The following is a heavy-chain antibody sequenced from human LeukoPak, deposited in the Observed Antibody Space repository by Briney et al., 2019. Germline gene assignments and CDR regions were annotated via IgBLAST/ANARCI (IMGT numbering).Heavy chain of an antibody. Sequence: SETLSLTCAVYGGSFSGYYWSWIRQPPGKGLEWIGEINHSGSTNYNPSLKSRVTISVDTSKNQFSLKLSSVTAADTAVYYCAREGPMVRGVIRFRRNYFDYWGQGTLVTVSS. J-gene: IGHJ4*02. V-gene: IGHV4-34*01. D-gene: IGHD3-10*01. CDR1: GGSFSGYY. CDR2: INHSGST. CDR3: AREGPMVRGVIRFRRNYFDY.